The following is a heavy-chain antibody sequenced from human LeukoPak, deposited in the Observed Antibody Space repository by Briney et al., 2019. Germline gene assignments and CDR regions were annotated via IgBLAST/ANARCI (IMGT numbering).Heavy chain of an antibody. CDR2: IYYSGST. Sequence: PSETLSLTCTVSGGSISSSSYYWGWIRQPPGKGLEWIGSIYYSGSTYYNPSLKSRVTISVDTSKNQFSLKLSSVTAADTAVYYCARQNIKSLNLGGWFDPWGQGTLVTVSS. V-gene: IGHV4-39*01. J-gene: IGHJ5*02. D-gene: IGHD3-16*01. CDR1: GGSISSSSYY. CDR3: ARQNIKSLNLGGWFDP.